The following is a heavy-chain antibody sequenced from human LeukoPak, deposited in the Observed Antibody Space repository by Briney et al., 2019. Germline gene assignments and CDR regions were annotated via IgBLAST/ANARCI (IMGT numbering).Heavy chain of an antibody. D-gene: IGHD2-15*01. CDR3: ASRPDQHLLYYFDY. V-gene: IGHV1-2*02. J-gene: IGHJ4*02. CDR2: INPNSGGT. CDR1: GYTFTGYY. Sequence: GASVKVSCKASGYTFTGYYMHWVRQAPGQELEWMGWINPNSGGTKYAQKFQGRVTMTSDASISTAYMELSSLRSDDTAVYYCASRPDQHLLYYFDYWGQGALVTVSS.